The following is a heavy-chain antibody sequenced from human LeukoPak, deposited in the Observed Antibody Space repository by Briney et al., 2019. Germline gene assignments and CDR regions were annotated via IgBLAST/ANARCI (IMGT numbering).Heavy chain of an antibody. V-gene: IGHV1-69*05. J-gene: IGHJ4*02. CDR1: GGTFSSYA. CDR2: IIPIFGTA. D-gene: IGHD3-22*01. Sequence: SVKVSCKASGGTFSSYAISWVRQAPGQGLEWMGGIIPIFGTADYAQKFQGRVTITTDESTSTAYMELSSLRSEDTAVYYCARDRYYDSSGYNHDYWGQGTLVTVSS. CDR3: ARDRYYDSSGYNHDY.